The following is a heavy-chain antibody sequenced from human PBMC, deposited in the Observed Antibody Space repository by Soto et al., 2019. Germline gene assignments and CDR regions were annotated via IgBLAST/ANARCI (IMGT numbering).Heavy chain of an antibody. CDR3: ARDSGWFGELLYNYYYYYYMDV. J-gene: IGHJ6*03. V-gene: IGHV3-21*01. Sequence: GGSLRLSCAASGFTFSSYSMNWVRQAPGKGLEWVSSISSSSSYIYYADSVKGRFTISRDNAKNSLYLQMNSLRAEDTAVYYCARDSGWFGELLYNYYYYYYMDVWGKGTTVTVSS. CDR1: GFTFSSYS. CDR2: ISSSSSYI. D-gene: IGHD3-10*01.